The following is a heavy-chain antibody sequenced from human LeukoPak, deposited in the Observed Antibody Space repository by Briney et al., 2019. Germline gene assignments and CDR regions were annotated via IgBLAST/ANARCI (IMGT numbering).Heavy chain of an antibody. CDR2: ISSSSSYI. CDR3: ARALRRDGYPFDC. J-gene: IGHJ4*02. D-gene: IGHD5-24*01. Sequence: PGGSLRLSCEASGFTFSSFAMNWVRQAPGKGLEWVSSISSSSSYIYYADSVKGRFTISRDNAKNSLYLQMNSLRAEDTAVYYCARALRRDGYPFDCWGQGTLVTVS. CDR1: GFTFSSFA. V-gene: IGHV3-21*01.